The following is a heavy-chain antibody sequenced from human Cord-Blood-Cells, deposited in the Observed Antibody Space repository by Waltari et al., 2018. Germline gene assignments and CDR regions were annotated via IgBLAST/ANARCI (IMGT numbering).Heavy chain of an antibody. CDR2: IWYDGSNK. V-gene: IGHV3-33*01. J-gene: IGHJ6*03. D-gene: IGHD6-13*01. Sequence: QVQLVESGGGVVQPGRSLSLSCAASGFTLSRYGLHWVRQAPGKGREWVAVIWYDGSNKYYADSVKGRFTISRDNSKNTLYLQMNSLRAEDTAVYYCARDRIIAAGDYYYYYYMDVWGKGTTVTVSS. CDR3: ARDRIIAAGDYYYYYYMDV. CDR1: GFTLSRYG.